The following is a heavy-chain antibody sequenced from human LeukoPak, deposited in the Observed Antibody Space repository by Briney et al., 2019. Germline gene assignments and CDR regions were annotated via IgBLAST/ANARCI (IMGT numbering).Heavy chain of an antibody. CDR2: IKQDGSEK. D-gene: IGHD2-15*01. CDR1: EFTFSTYW. Sequence: GGSLRLSCAASEFTFSTYWMSWVRQAPGKGLEWAADIKQDGSEKYYVDSVKGRFTISRQNAKNSVFLQMNSLRAEDTAVYYCARHRSGGSQDDAFDIWGQGTMVTVSS. J-gene: IGHJ3*02. V-gene: IGHV3-7*01. CDR3: ARHRSGGSQDDAFDI.